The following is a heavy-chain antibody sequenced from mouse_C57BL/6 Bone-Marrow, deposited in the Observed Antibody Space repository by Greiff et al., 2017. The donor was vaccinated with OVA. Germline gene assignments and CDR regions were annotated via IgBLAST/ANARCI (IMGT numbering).Heavy chain of an antibody. Sequence: EVMLVESVAELVRPGASVKLSCTASGFNIKNTYMHWVKQRPEQGLAWIGRIDPANDNTKYAPKFQGKATMTADTSSNTAYLQLSSLSSEDTAVYCCARGNFGSSFYAMDYWGQGTSVTVSS. CDR2: IDPANDNT. D-gene: IGHD1-1*01. V-gene: IGHV14-3*01. CDR1: GFNIKNTY. J-gene: IGHJ4*01. CDR3: ARGNFGSSFYAMDY.